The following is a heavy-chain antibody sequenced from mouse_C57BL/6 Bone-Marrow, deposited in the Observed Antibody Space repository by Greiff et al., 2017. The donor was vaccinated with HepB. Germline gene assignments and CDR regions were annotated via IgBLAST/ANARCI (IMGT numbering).Heavy chain of an antibody. J-gene: IGHJ2*01. CDR1: GYTFTSYW. D-gene: IGHD1-1*01. CDR3: AREPYYYGSTLFDY. Sequence: VQLQQSGAELVRPGTSVKLSCKASGYTFTSYWMHWVKQRPGQGLEWIGVIDPSDSYTNYNQKFKGKATLTVDTSSSTAYMQLSSLTSEDSAVYYCAREPYYYGSTLFDYWGQGTTLTVSS. CDR2: IDPSDSYT. V-gene: IGHV1-59*01.